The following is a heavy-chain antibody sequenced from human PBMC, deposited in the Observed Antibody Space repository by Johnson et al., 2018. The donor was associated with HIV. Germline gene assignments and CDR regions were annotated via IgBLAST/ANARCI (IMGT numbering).Heavy chain of an antibody. CDR1: GFTFSSYA. Sequence: QMLLVESGGGVVQPGRSLRLSCAASGFTFSSYAMHWVRQAPGKGLEWVAVISYDGSNKYYADSVKGRFTIARDNSKNTMYLQMNSLRAEDTAVYYCAREGRGAPHDAFDIGGQGTMVTVSS. D-gene: IGHD2-15*01. CDR2: ISYDGSNK. V-gene: IGHV3-30-3*01. CDR3: AREGRGAPHDAFDI. J-gene: IGHJ3*02.